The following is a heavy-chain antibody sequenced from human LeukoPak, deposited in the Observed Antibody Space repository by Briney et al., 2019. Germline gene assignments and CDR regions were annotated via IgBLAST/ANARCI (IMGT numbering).Heavy chain of an antibody. CDR1: GGSFSGYY. J-gene: IGHJ4*02. CDR2: INHRGST. D-gene: IGHD3-16*02. V-gene: IGHV4-34*01. CDR3: ARGRTTYDYVWGSYRPPDY. Sequence: PSETLSLTCAVYGGSFSGYYGNWIRQPPGKGLEWIGEINHRGSTNYNPSLKSRVSISVDTSKNQFSLKLSSVTAADTAVYYCARGRTTYDYVWGSYRPPDYWGQGTLVTVSS.